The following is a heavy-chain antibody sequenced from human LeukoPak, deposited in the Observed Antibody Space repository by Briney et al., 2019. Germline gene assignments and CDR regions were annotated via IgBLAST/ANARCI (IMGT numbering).Heavy chain of an antibody. Sequence: PGGSLRLSCAASGFTFSSYAMNWVRQAPGKGLEWVSSISSSSSYIYYADSVKGRFTISRDNAKNPLYLQMNSLRAKDTAVYYCARDLEVEDCLDYWGQGTLVTVSS. J-gene: IGHJ4*02. CDR2: ISSSSSYI. D-gene: IGHD2-21*02. V-gene: IGHV3-21*01. CDR3: ARDLEVEDCLDY. CDR1: GFTFSSYA.